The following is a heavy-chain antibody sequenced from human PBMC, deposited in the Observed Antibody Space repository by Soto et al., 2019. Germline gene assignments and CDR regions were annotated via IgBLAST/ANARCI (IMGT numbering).Heavy chain of an antibody. CDR1: GGSFSGYY. CDR3: ARDRGLVLKGNWFDP. Sequence: SETLSLTCAVYGGSFSGYYWSWIRQPPGKGLEWIGEINHSGSTDYNPSLKSRVTISVDTSKNQFSLKLSSVTAADTAVYYCARDRGLVLKGNWFDPWGQGTLVTVSS. J-gene: IGHJ5*02. V-gene: IGHV4-34*01. D-gene: IGHD6-19*01. CDR2: INHSGST.